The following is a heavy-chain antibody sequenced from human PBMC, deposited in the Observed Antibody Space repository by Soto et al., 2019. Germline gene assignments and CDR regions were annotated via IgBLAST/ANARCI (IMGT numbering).Heavy chain of an antibody. D-gene: IGHD6-6*01. CDR1: GFTFSSYA. CDR2: ISYDGSNK. J-gene: IGHJ6*02. CDR3: ARTYSSSPRG. Sequence: QVQLVESGGGVVQPGRSLRLSCAASGFTFSSYAMHWVRQAPGKGLEWVAVISYDGSNKYYADSVKGRFTISRDNSKNTLYLQINSLRAEDTAVYYCARTYSSSPRGWGQGTTVTVSS. V-gene: IGHV3-30-3*01.